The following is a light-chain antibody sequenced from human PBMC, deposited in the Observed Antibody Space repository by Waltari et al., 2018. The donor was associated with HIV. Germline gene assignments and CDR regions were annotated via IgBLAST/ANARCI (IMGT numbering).Light chain of an antibody. CDR3: HVWESSSDEYV. CDR1: NVESKS. J-gene: IGLJ1*01. V-gene: IGLV3-21*02. Sequence: SYVLTQPASVSVAPGQTANVTCGGDNVESKSVHWYQQRVGKAPILVLYDDTDRPSGIPERFSGSKFGNTATLTISRVEAGDEGDYYCHVWESSSDEYVFGTGTKVTV. CDR2: DDT.